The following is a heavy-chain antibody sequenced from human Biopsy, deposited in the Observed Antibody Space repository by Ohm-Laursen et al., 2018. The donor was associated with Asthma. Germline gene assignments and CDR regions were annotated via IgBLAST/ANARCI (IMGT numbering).Heavy chain of an antibody. J-gene: IGHJ4*02. D-gene: IGHD3-3*01. Sequence: SLRLTCAASGFTFSSYGTHWVRQAPGKGLEGGAVISYDGSNKYYADSVKGRFTISRDNSKNTLYLQMNSLRAEDTAVYYCASQSSGPDFWSGYYYFDYWGQGTLVTVSS. CDR2: ISYDGSNK. V-gene: IGHV3-30*03. CDR1: GFTFSSYG. CDR3: ASQSSGPDFWSGYYYFDY.